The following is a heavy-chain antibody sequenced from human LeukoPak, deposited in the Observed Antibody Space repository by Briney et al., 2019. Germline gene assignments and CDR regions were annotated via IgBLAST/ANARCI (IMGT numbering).Heavy chain of an antibody. V-gene: IGHV3-53*01. Sequence: GGSPRLSCAASGFTFSSNYMSRVRQAPGKGLEWGSVIYSGGSTYYADSVKGGFTISRDNSKNTLYLQMNSLRAEDTAVYYCARGGSGWYYFDYWGQGTLVTVSS. D-gene: IGHD6-19*01. CDR1: GFTFSSNY. J-gene: IGHJ4*02. CDR3: ARGGSGWYYFDY. CDR2: IYSGGST.